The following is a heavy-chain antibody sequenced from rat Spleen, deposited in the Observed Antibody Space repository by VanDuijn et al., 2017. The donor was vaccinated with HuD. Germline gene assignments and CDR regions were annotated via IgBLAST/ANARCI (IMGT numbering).Heavy chain of an antibody. CDR1: GYSITSNY. D-gene: IGHD1-10*01. CDR3: ARDNNYKAY. CDR2: ISYSGST. Sequence: EMHLQESGPGLVKPSQSLSLTCSVTGYSITSNYWGWIRKFPGNKMEWMGYISYSGSTSYNPSLKSRISITRDTSKNQFFLQVNSVTTEDTATYYCARDNNYKAYWGQGVMVTVSS. V-gene: IGHV3-1*01. J-gene: IGHJ2*01.